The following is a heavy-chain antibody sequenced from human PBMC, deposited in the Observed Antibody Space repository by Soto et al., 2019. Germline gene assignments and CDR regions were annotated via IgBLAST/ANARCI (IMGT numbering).Heavy chain of an antibody. D-gene: IGHD1-26*01. CDR3: AGEVGPATEYNWFDP. CDR2: IDPSDSYT. Sequence: PGESLKISCKGSGYTFTSCWISWVRQMPGKGLESMGRIDPSDSYTNYSSSFQGNVTISADKSISTAYLQWSSLKASDTAMYYCAGEVGPATEYNWFDPWGQGTLVTVSS. J-gene: IGHJ5*02. V-gene: IGHV5-10-1*01. CDR1: GYTFTSCW.